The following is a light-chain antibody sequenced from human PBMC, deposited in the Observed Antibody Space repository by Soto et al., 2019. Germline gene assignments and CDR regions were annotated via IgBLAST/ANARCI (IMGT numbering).Light chain of an antibody. CDR2: WAS. CDR3: QQYYTIPIT. V-gene: IGKV4-1*01. CDR1: QSVFYNSNKKNY. J-gene: IGKJ5*01. Sequence: DFVMTQFPDSLAVSLGERATINCKSSQSVFYNSNKKNYLAWYQQKTGQPPKLLISWASTRESGVPARFSGGGSGTDFTLTISSLQAEDVAVYFCQQYYTIPITFGQGTRLDIK.